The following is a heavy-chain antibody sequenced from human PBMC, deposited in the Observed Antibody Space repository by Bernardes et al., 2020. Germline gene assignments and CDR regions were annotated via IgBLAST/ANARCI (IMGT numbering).Heavy chain of an antibody. D-gene: IGHD6-19*01. V-gene: IGHV3-9*01. CDR3: AKDYETGELGIAVEGYCGH. CDR1: GFTFDDFA. CDR2: ISRNSGSI. Sequence: GGSLRLSCAASGFTFDDFAMHWVRHSPGKGLEWVSGISRNSGSIGSAASVKGRFTISRDNAKNSLYLKMNSLRPDDTALYYCAKDYETGELGIAVEGYCGHWGQGTMVTVSS. J-gene: IGHJ4*02.